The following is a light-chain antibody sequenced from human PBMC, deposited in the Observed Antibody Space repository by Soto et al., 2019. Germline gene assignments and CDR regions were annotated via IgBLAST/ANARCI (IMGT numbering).Light chain of an antibody. CDR1: QSISSY. V-gene: IGKV1-39*01. CDR2: AAS. CDR3: QQSYSTPWT. J-gene: IGKJ1*01. Sequence: DILMTQSPSSLSASVGDRVTITCRASQSISSYLNWYQQKPGKAPKLLIYAASSLQSGVSSRFSGSGSGTDFTLTISSLQPEDFATYYCQQSYSTPWTFGQGTKVDIK.